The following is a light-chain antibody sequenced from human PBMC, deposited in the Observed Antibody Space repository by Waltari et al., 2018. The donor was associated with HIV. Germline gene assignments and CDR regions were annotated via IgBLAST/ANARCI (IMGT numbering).Light chain of an antibody. Sequence: QSALTQPPSVSGSPGQSVTISCPGTRSDVGDYNYVSWYQQHPGNAPKLIIFDVSQRPSGVPDRFSGSKSGSTASLTISGLQTEDEADYFCCAYAAAHISYVFGSGTKVAVL. V-gene: IGLV2-11*01. CDR2: DVS. CDR1: RSDVGDYNY. J-gene: IGLJ1*01. CDR3: CAYAAAHISYV.